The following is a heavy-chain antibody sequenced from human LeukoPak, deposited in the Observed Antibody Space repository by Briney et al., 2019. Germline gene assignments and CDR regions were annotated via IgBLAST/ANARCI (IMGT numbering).Heavy chain of an antibody. D-gene: IGHD2-8*01. CDR3: AASGYSTRWYYYDF. CDR1: GGSISSSSYY. J-gene: IGHJ4*02. CDR2: IYYSGSS. Sequence: SETVSLTCTVSGGSISSSSYYWGWIRQPPGKGLEWIGSIYYSGSSYYAPSLKSRLTISVDTSKDQFSLKLTSVTAADTAVYYCAASGYSTRWYYYDFWGQGTMVTHSS. V-gene: IGHV4-39*01.